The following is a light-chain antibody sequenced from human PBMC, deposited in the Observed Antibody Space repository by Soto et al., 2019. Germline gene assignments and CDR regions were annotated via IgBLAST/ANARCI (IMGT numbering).Light chain of an antibody. CDR1: QDISNY. J-gene: IGKJ2*01. Sequence: DIQMTQSPSSLSASVGDRVTITCQASQDISNYLNWYQQKPGKAPKLLIYDASNLETGVPSRVSGSGSGTDFTFTISSLQAEDIATYYCQQYDNLPYTFGQGNKLEIK. V-gene: IGKV1-33*01. CDR2: DAS. CDR3: QQYDNLPYT.